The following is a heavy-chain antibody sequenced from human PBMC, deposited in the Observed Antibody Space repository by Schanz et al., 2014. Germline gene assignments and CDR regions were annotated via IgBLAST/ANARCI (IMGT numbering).Heavy chain of an antibody. Sequence: QVQLVESGGGLVKPGGSLRLSCAASGFIFNDYYMNWLRQAPGKGLEWLSYISRDGTTSYYADSVKGRFTISRDNAKNSLYLEMTSLGGEDTAVYYCAGAAYCRGAGCALYYALDVWGQGTTVTVSS. CDR3: AGAAYCRGAGCALYYALDV. J-gene: IGHJ6*02. CDR2: ISRDGTTS. D-gene: IGHD2-15*01. CDR1: GFIFNDYY. V-gene: IGHV3-11*01.